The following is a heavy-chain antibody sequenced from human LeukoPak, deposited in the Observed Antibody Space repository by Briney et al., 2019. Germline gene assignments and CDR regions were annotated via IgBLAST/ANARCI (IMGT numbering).Heavy chain of an antibody. D-gene: IGHD5-12*01. Sequence: ASVKVSCTASGYTFTSYGISWVRQAPGQGLEWMGWISAYNGNTNYAQKLQGRVTMTTDTSTSTAYMELRSLRSDDTAVYYCARRLHQDGYNSGSDAFDIWGQGTMVTVSS. CDR2: ISAYNGNT. V-gene: IGHV1-18*01. J-gene: IGHJ3*02. CDR3: ARRLHQDGYNSGSDAFDI. CDR1: GYTFTSYG.